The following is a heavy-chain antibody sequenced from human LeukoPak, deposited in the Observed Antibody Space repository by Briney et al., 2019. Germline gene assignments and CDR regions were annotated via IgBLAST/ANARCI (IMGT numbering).Heavy chain of an antibody. CDR2: IKQDGSEK. D-gene: IGHD2-2*01. CDR3: ARDSRYCSTTSCFYGS. J-gene: IGHJ5*02. Sequence: PGGSLRLSCAVSGFTFSSYCMSWVRQAPGKGLEWVANIKQDGSEKYYVDSVKGRFTISRDNAKNSLYLQMNSLRAEDTAVYYCARDSRYCSTTSCFYGSWGQGTLVTVSS. CDR1: GFTFSSYC. V-gene: IGHV3-7*01.